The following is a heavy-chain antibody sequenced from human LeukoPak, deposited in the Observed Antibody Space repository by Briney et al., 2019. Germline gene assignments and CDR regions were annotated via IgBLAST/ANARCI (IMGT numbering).Heavy chain of an antibody. CDR1: GGSISSYY. CDR3: ARASGLLWFGNFDY. J-gene: IGHJ4*02. CDR2: IYYSGST. Sequence: ASETLSLTCTVSGGSISSYYLSWLRQPPGKGLEWMGYIYYSGSTNYNPSLKRRVTISVDTSKNQFSLKLSSVTAADTAVYYCARASGLLWFGNFDYWGQGTLVTVSS. V-gene: IGHV4-59*01. D-gene: IGHD3-10*01.